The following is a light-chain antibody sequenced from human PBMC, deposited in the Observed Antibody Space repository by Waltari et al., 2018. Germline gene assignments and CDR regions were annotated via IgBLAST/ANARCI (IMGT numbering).Light chain of an antibody. CDR1: QSVSSN. V-gene: IGKV3-15*01. J-gene: IGKJ2*01. CDR3: QQYDRWPPYT. Sequence: EIVMTQSPATLSVSPGERVTLSCRASQSVSSNLAGYQQKPGQAPRLLIYTASTRATDIPARFSGSGSGTEFTLTISSLQSEDFAVYYCQQYDRWPPYTFGQGTKLEIK. CDR2: TAS.